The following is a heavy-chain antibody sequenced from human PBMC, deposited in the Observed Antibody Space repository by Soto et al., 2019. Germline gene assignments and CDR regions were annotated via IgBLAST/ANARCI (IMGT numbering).Heavy chain of an antibody. CDR3: ARDIAIYGDYEY. D-gene: IGHD3-9*01. Sequence: EVQLVESGGGLVQPGGSLRLSCAASGFTFSDHYVEWVRQAPGKGLEWVGRSRNKANSYTTEYAASVKGRFTISRDDSSNSLYLQMNSLKTEDTAVYYCARDIAIYGDYEYWGQGTLVTVSS. J-gene: IGHJ4*02. CDR2: SRNKANSYTT. CDR1: GFTFSDHY. V-gene: IGHV3-72*01.